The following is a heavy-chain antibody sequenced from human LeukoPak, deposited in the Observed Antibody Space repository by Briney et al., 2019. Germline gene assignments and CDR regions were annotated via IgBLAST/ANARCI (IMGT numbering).Heavy chain of an antibody. Sequence: GGSLRLSRAPSGFTFSSSGMSWARHAAGKGMEWVSSISGGDVHTYYAASMKGRFTISRDNSKNTLYLQMNSLRAEETALYYCARFSADCGGDCYSSGWFDPWGPGTLVIVSS. CDR2: ISGGDVHT. D-gene: IGHD2-21*02. CDR3: ARFSADCGGDCYSSGWFDP. CDR1: GFTFSSSG. V-gene: IGHV3-23*01. J-gene: IGHJ5*02.